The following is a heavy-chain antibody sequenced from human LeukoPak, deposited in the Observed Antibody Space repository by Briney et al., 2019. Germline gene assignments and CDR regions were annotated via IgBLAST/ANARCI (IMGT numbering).Heavy chain of an antibody. J-gene: IGHJ4*02. CDR2: IYHSGST. D-gene: IGHD3-10*01. V-gene: IGHV4-30-2*01. CDR3: ARGGAYGSGSTTYFDY. Sequence: SETLSLTCAVSGGSISSGGYSWSWIRQPPGKGLEWIGYIYHSGSTYYNPSLKSRVTISVDRSKNQFSLKLSSVTAADTAVYYCARGGAYGSGSTTYFDYWGQGTPVTVSS. CDR1: GGSISSGGYS.